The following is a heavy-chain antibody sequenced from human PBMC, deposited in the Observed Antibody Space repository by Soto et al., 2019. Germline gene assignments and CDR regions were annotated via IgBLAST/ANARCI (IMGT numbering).Heavy chain of an antibody. CDR3: ARDPGCSSTSCYLRYYYYYMEV. CDR2: ISSSSSYI. V-gene: IGHV3-21*01. Sequence: GGSLRLSCAASGFTFSSYSMNWVRQAPGKGLEWVSSISSSSSYIYYADSVKGRFTISRDNAKNSLYLQMNSLRAEDTAVYYCARDPGCSSTSCYLRYYYYYMEVWGKGTTVTVSS. J-gene: IGHJ6*03. CDR1: GFTFSSYS. D-gene: IGHD2-2*01.